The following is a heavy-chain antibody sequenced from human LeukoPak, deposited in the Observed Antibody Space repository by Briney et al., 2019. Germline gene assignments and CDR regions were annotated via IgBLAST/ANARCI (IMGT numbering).Heavy chain of an antibody. CDR2: ISSSGTTI. J-gene: IGHJ4*02. V-gene: IGHV3-48*04. CDR3: ARKGSGWPDY. D-gene: IGHD6-19*01. CDR1: GFTFSSYS. Sequence: GGSLRLSCAASGFTFSSYSMNWVRQAPGRGLEWVSYISSSGTTIYYADSVKGRFTVSRDNAKNSLYLQMNSLRAEDTAIYYCARKGSGWPDYWGQGTLVTVSS.